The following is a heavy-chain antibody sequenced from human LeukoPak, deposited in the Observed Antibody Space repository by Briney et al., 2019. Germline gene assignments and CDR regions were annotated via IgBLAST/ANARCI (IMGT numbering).Heavy chain of an antibody. J-gene: IGHJ4*02. CDR2: IFYSGST. CDR3: ARHGRNSGAPNY. V-gene: IGHV4-59*08. D-gene: IGHD6-19*01. Sequence: SETLSLTCTVTGGSITSYYWSWIRQPPGKGLEWIGYIFYSGSTNYNPSLKSRVTISVDTSKSQFSLNLSSVTAADTAMYYCARHGRNSGAPNYWGQGTLVTVSS. CDR1: GGSITSYY.